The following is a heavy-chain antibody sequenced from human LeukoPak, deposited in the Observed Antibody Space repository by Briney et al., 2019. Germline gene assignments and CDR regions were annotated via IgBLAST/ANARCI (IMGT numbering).Heavy chain of an antibody. CDR1: GYSFSSHW. CDR3: ARRYSSSWFFDS. V-gene: IGHV5-51*01. CDR2: IYPGDSES. D-gene: IGHD6-13*01. Sequence: GESLKISCKDSGYSFSSHWFAWVRQMPGKGLEWMGNIYPGDSESRYSPSFQGQVTISADKSISTAYLQWSSLKASDTAMYYRARRYSSSWFFDSWGQGTLVTVSS. J-gene: IGHJ4*02.